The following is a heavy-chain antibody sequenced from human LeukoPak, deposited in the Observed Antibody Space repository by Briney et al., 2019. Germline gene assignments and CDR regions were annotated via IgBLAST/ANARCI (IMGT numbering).Heavy chain of an antibody. D-gene: IGHD3-9*01. Sequence: SETLSLTCTVSGGSISSSSYYWGWIRQPPGKGLEWIGSIYYSGSTYYNPSLKSRVTISVDTSKNQFSLKLSSVTAADTAVYYCARTIFNDIFDAFDIWGQGTMVTVSS. CDR1: GGSISSSSYY. CDR3: ARTIFNDIFDAFDI. J-gene: IGHJ3*02. V-gene: IGHV4-39*07. CDR2: IYYSGST.